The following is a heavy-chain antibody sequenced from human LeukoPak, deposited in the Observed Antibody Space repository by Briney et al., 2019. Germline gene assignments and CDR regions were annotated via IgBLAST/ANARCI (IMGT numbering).Heavy chain of an antibody. V-gene: IGHV3-48*03. D-gene: IGHD6-13*01. CDR1: GFTFSSYE. J-gene: IGHJ4*02. CDR3: RFTYSGSWLYFDY. Sequence: GGSLRLSYAASGFTFSSYEMNWVRQAPGKGLEWVSYISSSGSTIYYADSVKGRFSISKDNAKNSVYLQMNSLRAEDTAVYYCRFTYSGSWLYFDYWGQGTLVTVSS. CDR2: ISSSGSTI.